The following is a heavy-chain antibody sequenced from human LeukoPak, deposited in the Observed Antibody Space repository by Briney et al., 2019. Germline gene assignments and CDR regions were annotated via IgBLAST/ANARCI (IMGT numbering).Heavy chain of an antibody. V-gene: IGHV4-59*12. Sequence: SETLSLTCTVSGGSISSYYCWIRQPPGKGLEWIGYIYYSGSTNYNPSLKSRVTISVDTSKNQFSLKLSSVTAADTAVYYCARVIGGSSSSDYWGQGTLVTVSS. D-gene: IGHD1-26*01. CDR3: ARVIGGSSSSDY. J-gene: IGHJ4*02. CDR1: GGSISSYY. CDR2: IYYSGST.